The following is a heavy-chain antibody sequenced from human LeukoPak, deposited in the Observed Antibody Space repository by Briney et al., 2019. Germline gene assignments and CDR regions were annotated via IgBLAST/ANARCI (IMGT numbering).Heavy chain of an antibody. CDR3: ARMVVAVGYYYYGMDV. V-gene: IGHV1-69*04. Sequence: AASVKVSCKASGGTFSSYAISWVRQAPGQGLEWMGRIIPIFGIANYAQKFQGRVTITADKSTSTAYMELSSLRSEDTAVYYCARMVVAVGYYYYGMDVWGQGTTVTVSS. CDR1: GGTFSSYA. CDR2: IIPIFGIA. D-gene: IGHD2-15*01. J-gene: IGHJ6*02.